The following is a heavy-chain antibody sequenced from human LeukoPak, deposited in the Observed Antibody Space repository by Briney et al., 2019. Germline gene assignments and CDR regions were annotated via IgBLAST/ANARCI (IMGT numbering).Heavy chain of an antibody. CDR2: ISSSSSYI. J-gene: IGHJ4*02. V-gene: IGHV3-21*01. CDR1: GFTFSSYS. Sequence: PGGSLRLSCAASGFTFSSYSMNWVRQAPGKGLEWVSSISSSSSYIYYADSVKGRFTISRDNAKNSLYLQMNSLRAEDTAVYYCARSPTTVTKAHPVDYWGQGTLVTVSS. D-gene: IGHD4-17*01. CDR3: ARSPTTVTKAHPVDY.